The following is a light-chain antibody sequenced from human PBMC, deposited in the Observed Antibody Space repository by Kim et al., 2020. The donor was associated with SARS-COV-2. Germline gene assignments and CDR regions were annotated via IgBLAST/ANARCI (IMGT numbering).Light chain of an antibody. J-gene: IGLJ3*02. Sequence: ALGPAIRITCQGDRLRSYYASWYRQKPKTAPVLVVYGEKNRPSGIPDRFSGSRSGKTVTLTITVAQAEDEADYYCASRDSGGNHWVFGGGTQLTVL. CDR3: ASRDSGGNHWV. V-gene: IGLV3-19*01. CDR2: GEK. CDR1: RLRSYY.